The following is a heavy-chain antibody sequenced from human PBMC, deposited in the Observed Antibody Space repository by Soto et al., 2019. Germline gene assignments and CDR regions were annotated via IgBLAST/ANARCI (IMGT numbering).Heavy chain of an antibody. J-gene: IGHJ5*02. Sequence: PWETLSLTCAVHGGSFSGYYWSWIRQPPGKGLEWIGEINHSGSTNYNPSLKSRVTISVDTSKNQFSLKLSSVTAADTAMYYCARGRGIAVARRWFDPWGQGTLVTVSS. CDR3: ARGRGIAVARRWFDP. D-gene: IGHD6-19*01. V-gene: IGHV4-34*01. CDR2: INHSGST. CDR1: GGSFSGYY.